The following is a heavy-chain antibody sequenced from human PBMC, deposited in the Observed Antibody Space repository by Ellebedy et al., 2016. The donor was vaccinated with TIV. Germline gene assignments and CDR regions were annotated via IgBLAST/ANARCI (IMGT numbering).Heavy chain of an antibody. Sequence: GGSLRLXXAASGFTFSSYAMSWVRQAPGKGPEWVSAISGSGGSTYYADSVKGRFTISRDNSKNTLYLQMNSLRAEDTAVYYCAKEVGYYDSSGYYYAYWGQGTLVTVSS. CDR1: GFTFSSYA. CDR2: ISGSGGST. CDR3: AKEVGYYDSSGYYYAY. D-gene: IGHD3-22*01. J-gene: IGHJ4*02. V-gene: IGHV3-23*01.